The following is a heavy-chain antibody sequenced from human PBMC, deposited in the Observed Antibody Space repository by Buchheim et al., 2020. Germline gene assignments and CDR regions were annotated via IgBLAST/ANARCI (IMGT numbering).Heavy chain of an antibody. CDR2: IRIEGKNYAT. J-gene: IGHJ6*02. CDR3: SRWLKLKGIDL. D-gene: IGHD5-24*01. V-gene: IGHV3-73*01. CDR1: GFALTDSH. Sequence: EEQLVQSGGGLVQPGGSLKLSCAASGFALTDSHVHWVRQASGKGLEWVGRIRIEGKNYATEYAASVKGRFTISRDDTKTTAYLQMNSLKTEDTAVYYCSRWLKLKGIDLWGQGTT.